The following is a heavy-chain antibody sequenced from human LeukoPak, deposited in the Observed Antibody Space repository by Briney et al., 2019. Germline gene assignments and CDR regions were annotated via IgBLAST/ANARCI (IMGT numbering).Heavy chain of an antibody. CDR1: GFTFSSYA. J-gene: IGHJ4*02. D-gene: IGHD6-19*01. CDR3: AKFGDSSGFSVYFDY. V-gene: IGHV3-23*01. Sequence: GGSLRLSCAASGFTFSSYAMSWVRQAPGKGLEWVSAISGSGGSTYYADSVKGRFTISRDNSKNTLYPQMNSLRAEDTAVYYCAKFGDSSGFSVYFDYWGQGTLVTVSS. CDR2: ISGSGGST.